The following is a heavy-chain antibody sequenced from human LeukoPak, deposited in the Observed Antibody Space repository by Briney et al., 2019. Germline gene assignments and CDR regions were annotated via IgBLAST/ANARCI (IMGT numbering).Heavy chain of an antibody. J-gene: IGHJ3*02. D-gene: IGHD2-15*01. CDR3: ARELWRYCRGGSCRGAFDI. V-gene: IGHV4-4*07. CDR1: GGSLSSYY. CDR2: MDSSGNT. Sequence: PSETLSLTCTVSGGSLSSYYWNWIRQPAGKGLQWIGRMDSSGNTHYNPSLKSRVTMSVDTSKNQFSLKLNSVTAADTAVYYCARELWRYCRGGSCRGAFDIWRQGTMVTVSS.